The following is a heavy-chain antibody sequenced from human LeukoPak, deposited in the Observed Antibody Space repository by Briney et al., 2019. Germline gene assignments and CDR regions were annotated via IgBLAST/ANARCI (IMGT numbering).Heavy chain of an antibody. Sequence: PGGSLRLSCVASGFTFSSYWMSWVRQAPGKGLEWVANIKQDGSEKYYVDSVKGRFTISRDNAKNSLYLQMNSLRAEDTAVYYCARRYYYGSGSYYNRRDYYYYMDVWGKGTTVTISS. CDR2: IKQDGSEK. J-gene: IGHJ6*03. CDR1: GFTFSSYW. V-gene: IGHV3-7*01. CDR3: ARRYYYGSGSYYNRRDYYYYMDV. D-gene: IGHD3-10*01.